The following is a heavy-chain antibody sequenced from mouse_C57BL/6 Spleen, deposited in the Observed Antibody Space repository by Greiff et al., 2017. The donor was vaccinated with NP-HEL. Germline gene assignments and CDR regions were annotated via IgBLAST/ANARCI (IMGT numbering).Heavy chain of an antibody. Sequence: QVQLQQPGAELVMPGASVKLSCKASGYTFTSYWMHWVKQRPGQGLEWIGEIDPSDSYTNYNQKFKGKSTLTVDKSSSTAYMQLSSLTSEDSAVYYCARSLYGSSYGGAYWGQGTLVTVSA. V-gene: IGHV1-69*01. J-gene: IGHJ3*01. CDR2: IDPSDSYT. CDR3: ARSLYGSSYGGAY. D-gene: IGHD1-1*01. CDR1: GYTFTSYW.